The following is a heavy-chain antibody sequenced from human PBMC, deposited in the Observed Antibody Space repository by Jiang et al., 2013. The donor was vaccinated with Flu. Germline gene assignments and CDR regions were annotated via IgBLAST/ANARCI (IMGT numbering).Heavy chain of an antibody. Sequence: EVKKPGASVKVSCKASGYTFTSYAMHWVRQAPGQRLEWMGWINAGNGNTKYSQKFQGRVTITRDTSASTAYMELSSLRSEDTAVYYCASPSQREACSGGSCRTIRNYYYYGMDVWGQGTTVTVSS. J-gene: IGHJ6*02. CDR3: ASPSQREACSGGSCRTIRNYYYYGMDV. CDR2: INAGNGNT. V-gene: IGHV1-3*01. D-gene: IGHD2-15*01. CDR1: GYTFTSYA.